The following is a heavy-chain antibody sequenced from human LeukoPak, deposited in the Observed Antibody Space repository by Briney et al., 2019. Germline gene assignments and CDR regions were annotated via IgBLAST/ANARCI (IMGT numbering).Heavy chain of an antibody. Sequence: GGSLRLSCAASGFTFSGSAMHWVRQASGKGLEWVGRIRSKANSYATAYAASVKGRFTISRDDSKSIAYLQMNSPKTEDTAVYYCTRDSVLRGWYRPSWFDPWGQGTLVTVSS. J-gene: IGHJ5*02. D-gene: IGHD6-19*01. CDR3: TRDSVLRGWYRPSWFDP. CDR1: GFTFSGSA. V-gene: IGHV3-73*01. CDR2: IRSKANSYAT.